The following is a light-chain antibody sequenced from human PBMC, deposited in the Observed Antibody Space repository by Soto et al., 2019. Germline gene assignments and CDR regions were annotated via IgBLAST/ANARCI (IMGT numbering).Light chain of an antibody. CDR2: DVR. CDR1: SSDVGAYNY. Sequence: QSAPTQPASVSGSPGQSITISCTGTSSDVGAYNYDSWYQQYPGEAPKVIIYDVRHRPAGFSNRFSGSKSGNTPSLTISGLPTQDEADYYCSSSTSATTYVFGTGTKLTVL. CDR3: SSSTSATTYV. V-gene: IGLV2-14*01. J-gene: IGLJ1*01.